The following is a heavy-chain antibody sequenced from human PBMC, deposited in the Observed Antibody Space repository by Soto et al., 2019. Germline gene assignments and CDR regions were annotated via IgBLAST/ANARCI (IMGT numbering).Heavy chain of an antibody. CDR2: IKQDGSEK. V-gene: IGHV3-7*05. J-gene: IGHJ4*02. Sequence: GGSLRLSCAASGFTFISYWMSWVRQAPGKGLEWVANIKQDGSEKYYVDSVKGRFTISRDNAKNSLYLQMNSLRAEDTAVYYCARDKVGIAYWGQGTLVTVSS. CDR1: GFTFISYW. D-gene: IGHD3-22*01. CDR3: ARDKVGIAY.